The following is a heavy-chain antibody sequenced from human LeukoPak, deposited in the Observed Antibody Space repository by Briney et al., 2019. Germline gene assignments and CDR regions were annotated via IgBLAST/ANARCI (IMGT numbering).Heavy chain of an antibody. D-gene: IGHD3-22*01. Sequence: SETLSLTCTVSGGSISSSNYYWGWIRQPPGKGLEWIGSMPYSGSTHYNPSLKSRVTISVGTSKNQFSLKLSSMTATDTAVYHCARGTHYYDSGGYGYFDYWGQGTLVTVSS. CDR2: MPYSGST. CDR1: GGSISSSNYY. J-gene: IGHJ4*02. V-gene: IGHV4-39*01. CDR3: ARGTHYYDSGGYGYFDY.